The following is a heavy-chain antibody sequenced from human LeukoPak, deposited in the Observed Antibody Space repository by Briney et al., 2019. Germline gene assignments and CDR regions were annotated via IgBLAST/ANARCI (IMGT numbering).Heavy chain of an antibody. CDR2: INHSGST. CDR1: GGSFSGYY. J-gene: IGHJ6*02. D-gene: IGHD4/OR15-4a*01. Sequence: TSETLSLTCAAYGGSFSGYYWSWIRQPPGKGLEWIGEINHSGSTNYNPSLKSRVTISVDTSKSQFSLKLSSVTAADTAVYYCARVPYYYYYGMDVWGQGTTVTVSS. V-gene: IGHV4-34*01. CDR3: ARVPYYYYYGMDV.